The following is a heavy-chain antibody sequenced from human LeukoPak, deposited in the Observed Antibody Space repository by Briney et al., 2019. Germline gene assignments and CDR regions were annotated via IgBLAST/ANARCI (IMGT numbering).Heavy chain of an antibody. CDR3: ARSMYYDFWSGYYFDY. CDR1: GGSXXXYY. V-gene: IGHV4-59*08. J-gene: IGHJ4*02. Sequence: XTXXXXGGSXXXYYWSWIRQPPGKGLEWIGYIYYSGSTNYNPSLKSRVTISVDTSKNQFSLKLSSVTAADTAVYYCARSMYYDFWSGYYFDYWGQGTLVTVSS. CDR2: IYYSGST. D-gene: IGHD3-3*01.